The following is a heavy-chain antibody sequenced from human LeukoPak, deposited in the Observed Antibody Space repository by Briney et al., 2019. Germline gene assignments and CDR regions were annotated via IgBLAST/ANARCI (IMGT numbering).Heavy chain of an antibody. CDR2: IKQDGSEK. V-gene: IGHV3-7*01. Sequence: GGSLRLSCAASGFTFSSYWMSWVRQAPGKGLEWVANIKQDGSEKYYVDSVKGRFTISRDNAKNSLYLQMNSLRAEDTAVYYCARGDTAMVPYYFDYWGQGTLVTVSS. CDR1: GFTFSSYW. J-gene: IGHJ4*02. CDR3: ARGDTAMVPYYFDY. D-gene: IGHD5-18*01.